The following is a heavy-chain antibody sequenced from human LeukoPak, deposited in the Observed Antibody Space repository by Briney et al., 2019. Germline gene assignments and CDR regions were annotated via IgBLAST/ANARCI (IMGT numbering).Heavy chain of an antibody. V-gene: IGHV3-23*01. CDR2: LSGSGGAT. J-gene: IGHJ6*03. D-gene: IGHD2-21*01. Sequence: GGPLRLSCEASEFTSRRFAMSWIRQPPGTGLEWVSTLSGSGGATYYADSVKGRFTTSRDNSKDTLYLQMDNLRADDTAVYYCAKHLGSHSFLFYYMDVWGKGTSVIVSS. CDR1: EFTSRRFA. CDR3: AKHLGSHSFLFYYMDV.